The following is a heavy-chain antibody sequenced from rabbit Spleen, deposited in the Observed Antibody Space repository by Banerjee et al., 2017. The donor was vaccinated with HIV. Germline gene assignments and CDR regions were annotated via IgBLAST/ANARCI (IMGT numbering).Heavy chain of an antibody. CDR2: IDTGSSGNT. CDR1: GFSFSNKVV. D-gene: IGHD3-3*01. J-gene: IGHJ6*01. V-gene: IGHV1S45*01. Sequence: QEQVLESGGGLVKPEGSLKLSCTASGFSFSNKVVMCWVRQAPGKGLEWIACIDTGSSGNTYYASWAKGRFTISKTSNTVDLKMTSLTAADTATYFCGRRADGYAALWGQGTLVTVS. CDR3: GRRADGYAAL.